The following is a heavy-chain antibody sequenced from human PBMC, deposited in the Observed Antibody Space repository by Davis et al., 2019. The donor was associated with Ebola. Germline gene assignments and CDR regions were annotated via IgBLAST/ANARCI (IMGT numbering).Heavy chain of an antibody. J-gene: IGHJ4*02. Sequence: AASVKVSCKASGGTFSSYAISWVRQAPGQGLEWMGWISAYNGNTNYAQKLQGRVTMTTDTSTSTAYMELRSLRSDDTAVYYCARDRGYSSGWYTRYWGQGTLVTVSS. CDR2: ISAYNGNT. CDR1: GGTFSSYA. V-gene: IGHV1-18*01. CDR3: ARDRGYSSGWYTRY. D-gene: IGHD6-19*01.